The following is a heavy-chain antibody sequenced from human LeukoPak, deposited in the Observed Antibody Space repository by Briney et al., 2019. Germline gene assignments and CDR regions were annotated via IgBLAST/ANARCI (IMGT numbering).Heavy chain of an antibody. CDR2: IYHSGST. V-gene: IGHV4-30-2*01. CDR1: GGSISSGGYS. Sequence: PSETLSLTCAVSGGSISSGGYSWSWIRQPPGKGLEWIGYIYHSGSTSYNPSLKSRVTISVDMSKNQFSLKLSSVTAADTAVYYCARSGRSYILTGYTFDYWGQGTLVTVSS. D-gene: IGHD3-9*01. J-gene: IGHJ4*02. CDR3: ARSGRSYILTGYTFDY.